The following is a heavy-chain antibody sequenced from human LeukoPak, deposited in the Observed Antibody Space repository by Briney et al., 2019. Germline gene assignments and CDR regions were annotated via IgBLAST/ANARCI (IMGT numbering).Heavy chain of an antibody. CDR3: ARALGSSSWAKNAFDI. J-gene: IGHJ3*02. D-gene: IGHD6-13*01. Sequence: PGGSLRLSCAASGFTFSSYEMNWVRQAPGKGLEWVSYIGRSGTTRYSADSVKGRFTISRDNAKNSLYLQMNSLRAEDTAVYYCARALGSSSWAKNAFDIWGQGTMVTVSS. CDR1: GFTFSSYE. V-gene: IGHV3-48*03. CDR2: IGRSGTTR.